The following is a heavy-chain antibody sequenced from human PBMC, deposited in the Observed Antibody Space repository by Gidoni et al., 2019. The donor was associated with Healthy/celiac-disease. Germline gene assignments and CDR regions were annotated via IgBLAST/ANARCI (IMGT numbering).Heavy chain of an antibody. D-gene: IGHD3-22*01. CDR3: ARESEYYYDSSGLDY. CDR2: ISSSSSYI. Sequence: EVQLVESGGGLVKTGGSLILSCAASGFTFSSYSMNWVRQAPGKGLECVSSISSSSSYIYYADSVKGRFTISRDNAKNSLYLQMNSLRAEDTAVYYCARESEYYYDSSGLDYWGQGTLVTVSS. J-gene: IGHJ4*02. V-gene: IGHV3-21*01. CDR1: GFTFSSYS.